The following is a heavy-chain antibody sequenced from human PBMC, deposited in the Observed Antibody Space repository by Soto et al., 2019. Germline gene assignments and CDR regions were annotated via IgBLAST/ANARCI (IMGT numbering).Heavy chain of an antibody. CDR1: GYSLTSYW. CDR2: IYPGDSDT. Sequence: LKISCKGSGYSLTSYWIGWVRQMPGKGLEWMGIIYPGDSDTRYSPSFQDQVTLSADKSISTAYLQWSSLKASDTAMYYCARLDSVSSASGWAYWGQGTLVTVSS. J-gene: IGHJ4*02. D-gene: IGHD2-2*01. V-gene: IGHV5-51*01. CDR3: ARLDSVSSASGWAY.